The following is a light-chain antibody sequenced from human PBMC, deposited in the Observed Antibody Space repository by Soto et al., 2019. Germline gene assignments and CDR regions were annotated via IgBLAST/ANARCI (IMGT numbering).Light chain of an antibody. CDR3: QQHNSYSRT. J-gene: IGKJ1*01. Sequence: DIQMTQSPSTLSASVGDRVTSTCRASQSISSWLAWYQQKPGKAPKLLIYDASSLESGVPSRFSGSGSGTEFTLTISSLQPDDFATYYCQQHNSYSRTFGQGTKVEIK. V-gene: IGKV1-5*01. CDR1: QSISSW. CDR2: DAS.